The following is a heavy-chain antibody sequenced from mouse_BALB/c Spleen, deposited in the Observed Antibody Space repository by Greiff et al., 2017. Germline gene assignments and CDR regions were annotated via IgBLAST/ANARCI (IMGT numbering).Heavy chain of an antibody. CDR3: TRERTTGTARDYAMDY. CDR1: GFTFSSYT. V-gene: IGHV5-6-4*01. D-gene: IGHD3-3*01. CDR2: ISSGGSYT. J-gene: IGHJ4*01. Sequence: DVHLVESGGGLVKPGGSLKLSCAASGFTFSSYTMSWVRQTPEKRLEWVATISSGGSYTYYPDSVKGRFTISRDNAKNTLYLQMSSLKSEDTAMYYCTRERTTGTARDYAMDYWGQGTSVTVSS.